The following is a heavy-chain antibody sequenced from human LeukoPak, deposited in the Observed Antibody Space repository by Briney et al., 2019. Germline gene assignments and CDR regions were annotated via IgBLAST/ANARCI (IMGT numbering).Heavy chain of an antibody. V-gene: IGHV4-34*01. J-gene: IGHJ4*02. CDR2: INHSGST. CDR1: GGSFGGYY. Sequence: SETLSLTCAVYGGSFGGYYWSWIRQPPGKGLEWIGEINHSGSTNYNPSLKSRVTISVDTSKNQFSLKLSSVTAADTAVYYCARVPGKIDYWGQGTLVTVSS. CDR3: ARVPGKIDY. D-gene: IGHD4-23*01.